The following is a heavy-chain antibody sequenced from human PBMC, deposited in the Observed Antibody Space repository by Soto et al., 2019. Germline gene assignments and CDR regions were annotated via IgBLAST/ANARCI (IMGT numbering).Heavy chain of an antibody. CDR3: AREQQLGTYYFCS. V-gene: IGHV1-69*13. Sequence: GSSGKVSCKASGGPFSSYDITWVRQAPGQGLQWMGGIIPMFGTAKYGHNFQGRVTITADESTRTAYMELSSLRPDDTAVYYCAREQQLGTYYFCSCGQGDTVPVTS. J-gene: IGHJ6*02. CDR1: GGPFSSYD. D-gene: IGHD6-13*01. CDR2: IIPMFGTA.